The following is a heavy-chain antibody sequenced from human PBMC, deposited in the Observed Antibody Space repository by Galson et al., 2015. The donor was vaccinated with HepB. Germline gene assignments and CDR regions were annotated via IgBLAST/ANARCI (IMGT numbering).Heavy chain of an antibody. V-gene: IGHV1-69*06. CDR1: GGTFSSYA. CDR2: IIPIFGTA. CDR3: ARVTDYGDYDY. D-gene: IGHD4-17*01. Sequence: SVKVSCKASGGTFSSYAISWVRQAPGQGLEWMGGIIPIFGTANYAQKFQGRVTITADKSTSTAYMELSSLRSVDTAVYYCARVTDYGDYDYWGQGTLVTVSS. J-gene: IGHJ4*02.